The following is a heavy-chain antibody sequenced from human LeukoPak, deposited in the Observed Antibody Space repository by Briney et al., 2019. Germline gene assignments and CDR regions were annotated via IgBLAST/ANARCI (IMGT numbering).Heavy chain of an antibody. V-gene: IGHV3-33*08. Sequence: GRSLRLSCAASGFTFSSYGMHWVRQAPGKGLEWVAVIWNDGSKTNYVDSVKGRFTISRDNSKNTLYLQLNSPRAEDTAVYYCARETGLRTFDNWGQGTLVTVSS. D-gene: IGHD4-17*01. J-gene: IGHJ4*02. CDR2: IWNDGSKT. CDR1: GFTFSSYG. CDR3: ARETGLRTFDN.